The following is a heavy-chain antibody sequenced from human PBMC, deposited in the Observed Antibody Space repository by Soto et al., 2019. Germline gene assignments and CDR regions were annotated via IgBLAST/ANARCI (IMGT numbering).Heavy chain of an antibody. Sequence: LSLTCTVSGGSISSGGYYWSWIRQHPGKGLEWIGYIYYSGSTYYNPSLKSRVTISVDTSKNQFSLKLSSVTAADTAVYYCARGLGIAAAQYAYWGQGTLVTVSS. V-gene: IGHV4-31*03. J-gene: IGHJ4*02. CDR3: ARGLGIAAAQYAY. D-gene: IGHD6-13*01. CDR2: IYYSGST. CDR1: GGSISSGGYY.